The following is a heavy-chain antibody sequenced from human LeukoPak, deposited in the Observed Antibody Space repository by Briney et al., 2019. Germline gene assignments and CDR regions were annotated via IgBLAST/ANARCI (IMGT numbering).Heavy chain of an antibody. CDR3: ARGYSTDFYFDW. V-gene: IGHV3-23*01. D-gene: IGHD6-13*01. CDR2: ISGGGTA. CDR1: GFTFSSYS. Sequence: PGGSLRLSCAASGFTFSSYSMNWVRQAPGGGLEGGSTISGGGTAYYADSVKGRFSISRDISKNTLFLQMTSLRAEDTAVYYCARGYSTDFYFDWWGQGTLVTVSS. J-gene: IGHJ4*02.